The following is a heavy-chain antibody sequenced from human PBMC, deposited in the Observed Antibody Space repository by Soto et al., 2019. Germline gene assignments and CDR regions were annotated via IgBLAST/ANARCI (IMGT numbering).Heavy chain of an antibody. CDR3: ARARSGGSCYSGRWYNWFDP. V-gene: IGHV4-30-4*01. J-gene: IGHJ5*02. Sequence: SETLSLTCTVSGGPISSGDYYWSRIRQPPGKGLEWIGYIYYSGSTYYNPSLKSRVTISVDTSKNQFSLKLSSVTAADTAVYYCARARSGGSCYSGRWYNWFDPWGQGTLVTVSS. CDR1: GGPISSGDYY. CDR2: IYYSGST. D-gene: IGHD2-15*01.